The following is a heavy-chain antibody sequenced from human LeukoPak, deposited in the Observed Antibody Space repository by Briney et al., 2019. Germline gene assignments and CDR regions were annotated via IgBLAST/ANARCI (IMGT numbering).Heavy chain of an antibody. CDR1: GFTFSSYA. Sequence: GGSLRLSCAASGFTFSSYAMHWVRQAPGKGLEWVAVISYDGSNKYYADSVKGRFTISRDNSKNTLYLQMNSLRAEDTAVYYCASDPGGNIRFLEWLPIPYYMDVWAKGPRSPSP. CDR3: ASDPGGNIRFLEWLPIPYYMDV. CDR2: ISYDGSNK. V-gene: IGHV3-30-3*01. J-gene: IGHJ6*03. D-gene: IGHD3-3*01.